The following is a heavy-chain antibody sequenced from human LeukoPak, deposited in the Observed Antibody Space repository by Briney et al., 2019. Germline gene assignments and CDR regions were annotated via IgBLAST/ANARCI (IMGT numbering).Heavy chain of an antibody. CDR2: INHSGST. D-gene: IGHD1-26*01. CDR1: GGSFSGYY. J-gene: IGHJ3*02. Sequence: PSETLSLTCAVYGGSFSGYYWSWIRQPPGKGLEWIGEINHSGSTNYNPSLKSRVTISVDTSKNQFSLKLSSVTAADTAVYYCARDEWELTDAFDIWGQGTMVTVSS. CDR3: ARDEWELTDAFDI. V-gene: IGHV4-34*01.